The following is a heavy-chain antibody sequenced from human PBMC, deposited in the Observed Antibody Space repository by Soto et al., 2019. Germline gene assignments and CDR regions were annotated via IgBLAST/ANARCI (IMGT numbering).Heavy chain of an antibody. CDR1: GGSISSGGYS. CDR2: IYHSGST. V-gene: IGHV4-30-2*05. CDR3: ARGGRRSPGMDV. Sequence: PSETLSLTCAVSGGSISSGGYSWSWIRQPPGKGLEWIGYIYHSGSTYYNPSLKSRVTISVDTSKNQFSLKLSSVTAADTAVYYCARGGRRSPGMDVWGQGTTVTV. J-gene: IGHJ6*02.